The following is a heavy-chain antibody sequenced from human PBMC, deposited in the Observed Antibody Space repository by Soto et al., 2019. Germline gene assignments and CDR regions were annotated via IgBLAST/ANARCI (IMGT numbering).Heavy chain of an antibody. Sequence: QVQLVESGGGVVQPGRSLRLSCAASGFTFSSYGMHWVRQAPGKGLEWVAVISYDGSNKYYADSVKGRFTISSDNSKNALYLQMNSLIAEDTAVYYCAKDYGDYYYYCMDVWGQGTTVTV. V-gene: IGHV3-30*18. D-gene: IGHD4-17*01. CDR3: AKDYGDYYYYCMDV. CDR2: ISYDGSNK. CDR1: GFTFSSYG. J-gene: IGHJ6*02.